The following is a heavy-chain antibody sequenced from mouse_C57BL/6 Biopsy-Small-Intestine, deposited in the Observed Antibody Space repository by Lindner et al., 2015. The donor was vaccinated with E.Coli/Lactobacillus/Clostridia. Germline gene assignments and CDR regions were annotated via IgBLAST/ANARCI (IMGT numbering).Heavy chain of an antibody. CDR2: INPSSGYT. CDR1: GYTFTSYW. J-gene: IGHJ2*01. V-gene: IGHV1-7*01. CDR3: ARNYYDGSTYYIDY. Sequence: VQLQESGAELAKPGASVKMSCKASGYTFTSYWMHWVKQRPGQGLEWIGYINPSSGYTEYNRKLKDKATLTADKSSSTAFMQLNSLTSEDSAVYFCARNYYDGSTYYIDYWGQGTTLTVSS. D-gene: IGHD1-1*01.